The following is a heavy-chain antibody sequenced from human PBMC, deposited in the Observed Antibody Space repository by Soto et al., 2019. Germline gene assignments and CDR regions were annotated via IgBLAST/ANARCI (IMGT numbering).Heavy chain of an antibody. Sequence: GGSLRLSCAASGFTFSSYWMNWVRQAPGKGLEWVGNIKQDGSEKYYVDSVKGRFTISRDNAKNSLYLQMNSLRAEDTAVYHCARGSEYSGYDSGAFDIWGQGTMVTVSS. D-gene: IGHD5-12*01. CDR1: GFTFSSYW. V-gene: IGHV3-7*01. CDR2: IKQDGSEK. CDR3: ARGSEYSGYDSGAFDI. J-gene: IGHJ3*02.